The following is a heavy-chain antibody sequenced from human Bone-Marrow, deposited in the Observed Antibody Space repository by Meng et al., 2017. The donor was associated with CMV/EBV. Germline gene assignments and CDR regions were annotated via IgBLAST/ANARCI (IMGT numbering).Heavy chain of an antibody. J-gene: IGHJ4*02. Sequence: GSLRLSCTVSGGSISSSSYYWGWIRQPPGKGLEWIGSIYYSGSTYYNPSLKSRVTISVDTSKNQFSLKLSSVTAADTAVYYCARVDAITMVWGVPDYWGQGTLVTVSS. CDR1: GGSISSSSYY. CDR2: IYYSGST. CDR3: ARVDAITMVWGVPDY. V-gene: IGHV4-39*07. D-gene: IGHD3-10*01.